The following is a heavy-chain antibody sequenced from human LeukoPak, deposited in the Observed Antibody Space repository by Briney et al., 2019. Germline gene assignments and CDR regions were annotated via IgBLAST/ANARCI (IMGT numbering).Heavy chain of an antibody. Sequence: SETLSLTCTVSGGSISSGGYYWSWIRQHPGQGLEWIGYIYCSGSTYYNPSLKSRVTISVDTSKNQFTLKLSSVTAADTAVYYCAKALSSLNCSSTSCYLHYYGMDVWGQGTTVTVSS. D-gene: IGHD2-2*01. J-gene: IGHJ6*02. CDR3: AKALSSLNCSSTSCYLHYYGMDV. V-gene: IGHV4-31*03. CDR2: IYCSGST. CDR1: GGSISSGGYY.